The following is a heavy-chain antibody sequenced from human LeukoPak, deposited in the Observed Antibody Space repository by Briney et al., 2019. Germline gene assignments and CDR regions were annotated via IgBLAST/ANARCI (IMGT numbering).Heavy chain of an antibody. CDR1: GFTFRDYY. CDR3: VRAFNDAFDI. V-gene: IGHV3-11*04. J-gene: IGHJ3*02. CDR2: ISNSVGSRI. Sequence: GGSLRLSCAASGFTFRDYYMGWLRQAPGKGLEWVSYISNSVGSRIYNADTVKGRFTISRDNTKNSLYLQMNSLRAEDTAVYYCVRAFNDAFDIWGRGTMVTVSS.